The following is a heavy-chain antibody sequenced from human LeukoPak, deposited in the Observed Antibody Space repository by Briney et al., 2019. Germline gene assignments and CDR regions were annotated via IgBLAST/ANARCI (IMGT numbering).Heavy chain of an antibody. Sequence: PGGSLRLSCAASGFTFYDYGMSWVRQAPGKGLEWVSGINWNGGSTGYADSVKGRFTISKDNAKNSLYLQMNSLRAEDTALYHCARGGGRNYYYGMDVWGQETTVTVSS. CDR1: GFTFYDYG. CDR2: INWNGGST. J-gene: IGHJ6*02. V-gene: IGHV3-20*01. D-gene: IGHD1-14*01. CDR3: ARGGGRNYYYGMDV.